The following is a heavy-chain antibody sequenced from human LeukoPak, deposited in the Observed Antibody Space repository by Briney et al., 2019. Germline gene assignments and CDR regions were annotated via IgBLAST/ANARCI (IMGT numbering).Heavy chain of an antibody. CDR3: ARETWKPYDY. V-gene: IGHV3-7*01. D-gene: IGHD1-1*01. Sequence: GGSLRLSCVVSEFTFSVYSMSWVRQAPGKGLEWVAGIKEDGSAKYYADSVKGRFTISRDNAKSSLYLQMSSLRAEDTAVYYCARETWKPYDYWGQGTLVTVSS. CDR2: IKEDGSAK. J-gene: IGHJ4*02. CDR1: EFTFSVYS.